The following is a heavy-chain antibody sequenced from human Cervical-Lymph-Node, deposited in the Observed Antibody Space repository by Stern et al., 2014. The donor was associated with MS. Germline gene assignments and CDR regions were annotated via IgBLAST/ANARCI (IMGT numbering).Heavy chain of an antibody. V-gene: IGHV3-30*18. CDR1: GFTFSSYG. CDR3: AKGGATVTSYTDY. D-gene: IGHD4-17*01. Sequence: VQLVESGGGVVQPGRSLRLSCAASGFTFSSYGMHWVRQAPGTGLEWGAVISYDGSNKYYADSVKGRFTISRDNSKNTLYLQMNSLRAEDTAVYYCAKGGATVTSYTDYWGQGTLVTVSS. J-gene: IGHJ4*02. CDR2: ISYDGSNK.